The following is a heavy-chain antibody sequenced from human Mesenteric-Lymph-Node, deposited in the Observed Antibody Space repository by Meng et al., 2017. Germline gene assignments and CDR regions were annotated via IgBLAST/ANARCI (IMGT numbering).Heavy chain of an antibody. CDR2: INAGNGNT. V-gene: IGHV1-3*01. J-gene: IGHJ5*02. CDR3: ARCIAVAGNWFDP. Sequence: QVHLVQPGAEVKKPGPLVKVPCKASVYTFTTYAIHLVRQAPGQRLEWMGLINAGNGNTRYSQKFQGRVSITRDTSASTAYMELSSLRSEDTAVYYCARCIAVAGNWFDPWGQGTLVTVSS. D-gene: IGHD6-19*01. CDR1: VYTFTTYA.